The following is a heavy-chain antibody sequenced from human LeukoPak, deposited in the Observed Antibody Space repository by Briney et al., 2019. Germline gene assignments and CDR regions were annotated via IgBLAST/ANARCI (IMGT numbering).Heavy chain of an antibody. CDR3: AKLPWRVYSSSSGGYYFDY. CDR1: GFTFSSYA. V-gene: IGHV3-23*01. D-gene: IGHD6-6*01. Sequence: GGSLRLSCAASGFTFSSYAMSWVRQAPGKGLEWVSAISGSGGSTYYADSVKGRFTISRDNSKNTLYLQINSLRAEDTAVYYCAKLPWRVYSSSSGGYYFDYWGQGTLVTVSS. CDR2: ISGSGGST. J-gene: IGHJ4*02.